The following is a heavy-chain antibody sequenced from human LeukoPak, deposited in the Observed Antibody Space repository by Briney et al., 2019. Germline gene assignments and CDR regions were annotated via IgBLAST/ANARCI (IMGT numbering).Heavy chain of an antibody. CDR1: GFTFSSYA. Sequence: GGSLRLSCAASGFTFSSYAMHWVRQAPGKGLEWVAVISYDGSNKYYADSVKGRFTISRDNSKNTLYLQMNSLRAEDTAVYYCAKDSATPNSSGWYYFDYWGQGTLVTVSS. V-gene: IGHV3-30*04. D-gene: IGHD6-19*01. CDR2: ISYDGSNK. J-gene: IGHJ4*02. CDR3: AKDSATPNSSGWYYFDY.